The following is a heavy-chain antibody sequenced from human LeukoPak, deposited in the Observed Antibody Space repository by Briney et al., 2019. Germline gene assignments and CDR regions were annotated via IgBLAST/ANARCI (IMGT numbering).Heavy chain of an antibody. J-gene: IGHJ4*02. D-gene: IGHD4-17*01. CDR3: ARHDGDYSDYFDY. CDR2: IKQDGSEK. Sequence: GGSLRLSCAASGFTFSSYWMSWVRQAPGKGLEGVANIKQDGSEKYNVDSVKGRFTISRDNAKNSLYLQMNSLRAEDTAVYYCARHDGDYSDYFDYWGQGTLVTVSS. V-gene: IGHV3-7*01. CDR1: GFTFSSYW.